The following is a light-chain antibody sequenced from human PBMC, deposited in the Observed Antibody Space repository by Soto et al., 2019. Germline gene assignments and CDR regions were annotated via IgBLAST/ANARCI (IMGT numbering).Light chain of an antibody. CDR2: LGS. V-gene: IGKV2-28*01. CDR3: MQGLQPPFT. Sequence: DVVMTQSPLSLAVTPGEPASISCRSSQILLHSNGFHYLDWYLQKPGQSPQLLIYLGSNRASGVPDRFSGSESGTDFTLKISRVEAEDVGVYYCMQGLQPPFTFGPGTKVDIK. J-gene: IGKJ3*01. CDR1: QILLHSNGFHY.